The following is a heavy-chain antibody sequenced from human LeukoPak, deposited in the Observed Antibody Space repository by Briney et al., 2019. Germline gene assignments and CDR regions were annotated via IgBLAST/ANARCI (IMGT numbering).Heavy chain of an antibody. CDR3: ARSDHFEVAATRDWYFDL. CDR2: INPSGGST. J-gene: IGHJ2*01. V-gene: IGHV1-46*01. D-gene: IGHD2-15*01. CDR1: GYTFTSYY. Sequence: ASVEVSCKASGYTFTSYYMHWVRQAPGQGLEWMGIINPSGGSTSYAQKFQGRITMTRDMSTSTDYMELSSLRSEDTAVYYCARSDHFEVAATRDWYFDLWGRGTLVTVSS.